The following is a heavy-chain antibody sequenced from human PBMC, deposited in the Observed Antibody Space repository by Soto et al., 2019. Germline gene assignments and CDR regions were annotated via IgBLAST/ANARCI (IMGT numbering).Heavy chain of an antibody. Sequence: PGGSLRLSCAASGLTFSSYSMSWVRQAPGKWIEWVSAISGSGGSTYYADSVKGRFTISRDNSENTLYLQMNSLRAEDTAVYYCAKDQAAVATHYYYYGMDVWGQGTTVTVSS. D-gene: IGHD5-12*01. J-gene: IGHJ6*02. V-gene: IGHV3-23*01. CDR2: ISGSGGST. CDR3: AKDQAAVATHYYYYGMDV. CDR1: GLTFSSYS.